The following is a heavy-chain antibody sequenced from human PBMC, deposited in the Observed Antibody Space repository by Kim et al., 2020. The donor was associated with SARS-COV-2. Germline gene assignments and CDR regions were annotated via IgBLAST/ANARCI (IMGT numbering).Heavy chain of an antibody. Sequence: GGSLRLSCAASGFTFSDYYMSWIRQAPGKGLEWVSYISSSSSYTNYADSVKGRFTISRDNAKNSLYLQMNSLRAEDTAVYYCARSGRNTIFGVAPRGRGGMDVWGQGTTVTVSS. V-gene: IGHV3-11*03. CDR1: GFTFSDYY. CDR3: ARSGRNTIFGVAPRGRGGMDV. J-gene: IGHJ6*02. CDR2: ISSSSSYT. D-gene: IGHD3-3*01.